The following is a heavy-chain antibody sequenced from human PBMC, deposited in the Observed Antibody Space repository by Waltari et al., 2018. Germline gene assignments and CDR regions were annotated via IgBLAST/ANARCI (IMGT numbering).Heavy chain of an antibody. V-gene: IGHV4-38-2*01. CDR2: IYHSGST. CDR1: GYSISSGYY. J-gene: IGHJ4*02. CDR3: ARHPRTDYGPLLNKFYFDY. D-gene: IGHD3-10*01. Sequence: QVQLQESGPGLVKPSETLSLTCAVSGYSISSGYYWGWIRQPPGKGLEWIGSIYHSGSTYYNPSLKSRVTISVDTSKNQFSLKLSSVTAADTAMYYCARHPRTDYGPLLNKFYFDYWGQGTLVTVSS.